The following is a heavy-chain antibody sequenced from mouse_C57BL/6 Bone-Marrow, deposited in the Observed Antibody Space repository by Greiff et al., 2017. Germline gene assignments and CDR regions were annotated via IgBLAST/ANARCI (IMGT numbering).Heavy chain of an antibody. J-gene: IGHJ3*01. D-gene: IGHD2-4*01. CDR3: ADDYDWFAY. V-gene: IGHV5-17*01. CDR2: ISSGSSTS. CDR1: GFTFSDYG. Sequence: EVHLVESGGGLVKPGGSLTLSCAASGFTFSDYGMHWVRQAPEKGLEWVAYISSGSSTSYYADTVKGRFTISRDNAKNTLFLQMTSLRSEDTAMYYCADDYDWFAYWGQGTLVTVSA.